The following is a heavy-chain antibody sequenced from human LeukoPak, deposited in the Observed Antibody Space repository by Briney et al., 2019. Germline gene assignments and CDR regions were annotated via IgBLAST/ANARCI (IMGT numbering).Heavy chain of an antibody. Sequence: SETLSLTCTVSGGSISSYYWSWIRQPPGKGLEWIGYIYYSGSTNYNPSLKSRVTISVDTSKNQFSLKLSSVTAADTAVYYCARERMAYDFWSGYLYYYYGMDVWGQGTTVIVSS. CDR2: IYYSGST. J-gene: IGHJ6*02. D-gene: IGHD3-3*01. V-gene: IGHV4-59*01. CDR1: GGSISSYY. CDR3: ARERMAYDFWSGYLYYYYGMDV.